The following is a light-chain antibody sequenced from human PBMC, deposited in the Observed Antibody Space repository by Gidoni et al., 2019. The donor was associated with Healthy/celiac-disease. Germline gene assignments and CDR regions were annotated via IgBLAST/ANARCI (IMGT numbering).Light chain of an antibody. CDR3: QQYYSTPPT. Sequence: DIVMTQSPDSLAVSLVERATINCKSSQSVLYSSNNKNYLAWHRQKPGQPPKLLMYWASTRESGVPDRFSGSGSGTDVTLTISSLQAEDVAVYYCQQYYSTPPTFGQXTKVEIK. V-gene: IGKV4-1*01. CDR1: QSVLYSSNNKNY. J-gene: IGKJ1*01. CDR2: WAS.